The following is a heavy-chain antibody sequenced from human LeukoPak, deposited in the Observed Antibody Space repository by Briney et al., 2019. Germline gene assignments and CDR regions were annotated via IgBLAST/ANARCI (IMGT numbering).Heavy chain of an antibody. V-gene: IGHV3-21*06. CDR2: ISSSGSYI. D-gene: IGHD3-22*01. J-gene: IGHJ4*02. Sequence: GGSLRLSCAASGFTFSSYSMNWVRQAPGKGLEWVSSISSSGSYIYYADSVKGRFTIPRDNAKNSLYLQMNSLRAEDTAVYYCARDYYGSSGYYVSPFFDYWGQGTLVTVSS. CDR1: GFTFSSYS. CDR3: ARDYYGSSGYYVSPFFDY.